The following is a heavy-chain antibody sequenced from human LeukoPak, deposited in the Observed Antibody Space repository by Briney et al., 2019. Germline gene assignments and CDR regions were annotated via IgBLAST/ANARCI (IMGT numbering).Heavy chain of an antibody. CDR1: GFTFSSYAM. Sequence: GSLRLSCAASGFTFSSYAMSWVRQPPGKGLEWIGEIYHSGSTNYNPSLKSRVTISVDKSKNQSSLKLSSVTAADTAVYYCARLTVTPFVYFDYWGQGTLVTVSS. CDR3: ARLTVTPFVYFDY. D-gene: IGHD4-17*01. CDR2: IYHSGST. J-gene: IGHJ4*02. V-gene: IGHV4-4*02.